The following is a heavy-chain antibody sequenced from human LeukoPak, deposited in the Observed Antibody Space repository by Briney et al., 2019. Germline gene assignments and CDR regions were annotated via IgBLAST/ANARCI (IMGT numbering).Heavy chain of an antibody. D-gene: IGHD6-13*01. CDR2: ISDSGANT. Sequence: PGGSLRLSCAASGFTFSSSPMSWGRQAPGKGLEWGSGISDSGANTYYADSVKGRFTISRDNSKNTLYLQMNSLRAEDTAVYYCAKDRTSSPAGYWGQGTLVTVSS. J-gene: IGHJ4*02. V-gene: IGHV3-23*01. CDR3: AKDRTSSPAGY. CDR1: GFTFSSSP.